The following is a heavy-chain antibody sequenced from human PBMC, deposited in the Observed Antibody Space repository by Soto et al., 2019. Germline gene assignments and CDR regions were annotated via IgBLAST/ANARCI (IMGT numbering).Heavy chain of an antibody. Sequence: PGGSLRLSCAASGFTFSSHTMNWVRQAPGKGLEWVSSISSSSTYIYYADSVKGRFTISRDNAKNSLYLQMNSLRAEDTVVYYCARVFGYCSGGACSSLDYWGQGTLVTVSS. V-gene: IGHV3-21*01. CDR3: ARVFGYCSGGACSSLDY. CDR1: GFTFSSHT. J-gene: IGHJ4*02. CDR2: ISSSSTYI. D-gene: IGHD2-15*01.